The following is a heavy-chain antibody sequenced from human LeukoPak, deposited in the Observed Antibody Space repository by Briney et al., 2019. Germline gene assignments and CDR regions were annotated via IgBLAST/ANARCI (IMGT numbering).Heavy chain of an antibody. D-gene: IGHD3-22*01. CDR3: ARDRRVYYYDSSGHTRNMDV. V-gene: IGHV1-69*06. CDR2: IIPIFGTT. Sequence: ASVKVSCKASGGTFSSYAISWVRQAPGQGLEWMGGIIPIFGTTNYAQKFQDRVTITADKSTSTAYMELSSLRSEDTAVYYCARDRRVYYYDSSGHTRNMDVWGKGTTVTVSS. CDR1: GGTFSSYA. J-gene: IGHJ6*03.